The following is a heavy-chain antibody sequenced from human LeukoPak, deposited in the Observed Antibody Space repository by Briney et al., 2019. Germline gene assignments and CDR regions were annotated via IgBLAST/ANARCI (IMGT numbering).Heavy chain of an antibody. CDR3: ARGIAVVFYYYYGMDV. CDR1: GGSISSYY. J-gene: IGHJ6*02. D-gene: IGHD3-22*01. V-gene: IGHV4-4*07. CDR2: IYTSGST. Sequence: SETLSLTCTVSGGSISSYYWSWIRQPAGKGLEWIGRIYTSGSTNYNPSLKSRVTISVDKSKNQFSLKLSSVTAADTAVYYCARGIAVVFYYYYGMDVWGQGTTVTVSS.